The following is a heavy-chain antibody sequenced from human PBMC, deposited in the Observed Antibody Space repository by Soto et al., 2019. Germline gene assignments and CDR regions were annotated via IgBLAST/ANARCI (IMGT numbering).Heavy chain of an antibody. CDR2: VSADSGNT. CDR3: ARAQILWFGESYFDS. CDR1: GYTFTSYS. V-gene: IGHV1-18*04. D-gene: IGHD3-10*01. Sequence: ASVKVSCKASGYTFTSYSITWMRQAPGQGLEWMGWVSADSGNTNYAQKFQGRVTMSTDTSTSTAYMELRSLRSDDTAVYYCARAQILWFGESYFDSWGQGTLVTVSS. J-gene: IGHJ4*02.